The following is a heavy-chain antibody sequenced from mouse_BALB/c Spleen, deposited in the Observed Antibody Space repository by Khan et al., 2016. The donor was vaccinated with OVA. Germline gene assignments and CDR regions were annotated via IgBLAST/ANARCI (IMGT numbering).Heavy chain of an antibody. V-gene: IGHV1-7*01. Sequence: QVQLKQSGAELAKPGASVKMSCKASGYTFINYWILWIKQRPGQGLEWIGYINPSTGYTAYNQNFKDTATLTAAKSSSPAYMQLSSLASEDSTVYYCARRGLRWDFDYWGQGTTLTVSS. CDR2: INPSTGYT. D-gene: IGHD1-1*01. CDR1: GYTFINYW. CDR3: ARRGLRWDFDY. J-gene: IGHJ2*01.